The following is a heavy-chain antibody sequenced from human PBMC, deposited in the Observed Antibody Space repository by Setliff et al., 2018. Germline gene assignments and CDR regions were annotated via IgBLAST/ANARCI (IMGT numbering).Heavy chain of an antibody. CDR2: IYYDGRT. D-gene: IGHD4-17*01. Sequence: SETLSLTCTVSGGSITSHSYYWAWIRQPPGKGLEWTGSIYYDGRTFSHPSLRSRVTVSVGTSKNQFSLKLTSVTAADTAMYYCARVYGENDLPDIWGQGTMVTVSS. CDR1: GGSITSHSYY. V-gene: IGHV4-39*07. CDR3: ARVYGENDLPDI. J-gene: IGHJ3*02.